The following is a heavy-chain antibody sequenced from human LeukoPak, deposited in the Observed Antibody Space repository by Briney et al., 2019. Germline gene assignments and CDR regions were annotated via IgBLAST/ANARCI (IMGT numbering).Heavy chain of an antibody. CDR2: INPNSGGT. CDR1: GYTFTGYY. Sequence: ASVKVSCKASGYTFTGYYMHWVRQAPGQGLEWMGRINPNSGGTNYAQKFQGWVTMTRDTSISTAYMELSRLRSDDTAVYYCARSSGGYCSSTSCPFYYYYGMDVWGQGTTVTVSS. CDR3: ARSSGGYCSSTSCPFYYYYGMDV. J-gene: IGHJ6*02. V-gene: IGHV1-2*04. D-gene: IGHD2-2*03.